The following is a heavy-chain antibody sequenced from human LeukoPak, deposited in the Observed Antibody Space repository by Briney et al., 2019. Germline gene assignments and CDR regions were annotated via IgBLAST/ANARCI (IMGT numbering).Heavy chain of an antibody. Sequence: GGSLRLSWEGPGFTFSTYWISWVRQAPGKGLEWVANINQGGSDKSYVDSVKGRFTDSRDNAKKSLYLQMNSLRAEDTALYYCARGYSRAAFDIWGQGTVVAVSS. CDR1: GFTFSTYW. CDR2: INQGGSDK. CDR3: ARGYSRAAFDI. D-gene: IGHD2-15*01. J-gene: IGHJ3*02. V-gene: IGHV3-7*01.